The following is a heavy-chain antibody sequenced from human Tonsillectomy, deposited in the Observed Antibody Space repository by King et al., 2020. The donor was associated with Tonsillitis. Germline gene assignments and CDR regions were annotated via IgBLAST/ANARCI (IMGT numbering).Heavy chain of an antibody. CDR1: GFTFSDYY. CDR2: ISSSTSYT. J-gene: IGHJ4*02. Sequence: VQLVESGGGLVKPGGSLRLSCAASGFTFSDYYMSWIRQAPGKGLEWLSYISSSTSYTNYADSLKDRFTISRDNAKKSLYLQINSLRAEDTAVYYCARERCTTTSCYGGFEYWGQGTLVTVPS. V-gene: IGHV3-11*05. D-gene: IGHD2-2*01. CDR3: ARERCTTTSCYGGFEY.